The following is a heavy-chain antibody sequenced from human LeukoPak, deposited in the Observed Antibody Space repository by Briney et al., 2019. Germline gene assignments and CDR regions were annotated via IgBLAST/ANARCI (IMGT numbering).Heavy chain of an antibody. CDR3: ARGLRDWFDP. V-gene: IGHV4-31*03. J-gene: IGHJ5*02. Sequence: SETLSLTCTVSGGSISSGGYYWSWIRQHPGKGLEWIGYIYYSGSTYYNPSLKSRVTISVDTSKNQFSLKLSSVTAADTAVYYCARGLRDWFDPWGQGTLVTVSS. D-gene: IGHD5-12*01. CDR1: GGSISSGGYY. CDR2: IYYSGST.